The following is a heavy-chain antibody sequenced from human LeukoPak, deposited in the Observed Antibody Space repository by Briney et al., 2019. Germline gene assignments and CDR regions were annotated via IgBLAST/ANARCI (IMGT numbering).Heavy chain of an antibody. Sequence: SETLSLTCAVYGGSFSGYYWSWIRQPPGKGLEWIGEINHSGSTNYNPSLKSRVTISVDTSKNAFSLKLTSVTAADTAVYYCARRPLSYGLDYWGQGTLVTVSS. CDR1: GGSFSGYY. J-gene: IGHJ4*02. CDR2: INHSGST. D-gene: IGHD3-10*01. V-gene: IGHV4-34*01. CDR3: ARRPLSYGLDY.